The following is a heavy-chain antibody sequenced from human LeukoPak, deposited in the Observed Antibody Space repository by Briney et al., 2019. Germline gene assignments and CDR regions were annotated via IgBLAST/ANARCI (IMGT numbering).Heavy chain of an antibody. V-gene: IGHV3-30-3*01. CDR1: GFTFSSYA. CDR3: ASPKGLLGDPGGD. J-gene: IGHJ4*02. Sequence: PGGSLRLSCAASGFTFSSYAMHWVRQAPGKGLEWVAVISYDGSNKYYADSVKGRFTISRDNSKNTLYLQMNSLRAEDTAVYYCASPKGLLGDPGGDWGQGTLVTVSS. CDR2: ISYDGSNK. D-gene: IGHD1-26*01.